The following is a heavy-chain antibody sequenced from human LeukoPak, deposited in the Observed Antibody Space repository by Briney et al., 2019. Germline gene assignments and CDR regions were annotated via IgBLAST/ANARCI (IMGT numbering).Heavy chain of an antibody. Sequence: TSVKVSCKASGGTFSSYAISWVRQAPGQGLEWMGGIIPIFGTANYAQKFQGRVTITADESTSTAYMELSSLRSEDTAVYYCARGHHSSGYKGAFDIWGQGTMVTVSS. D-gene: IGHD3-22*01. CDR2: IIPIFGTA. V-gene: IGHV1-69*13. CDR3: ARGHHSSGYKGAFDI. CDR1: GGTFSSYA. J-gene: IGHJ3*02.